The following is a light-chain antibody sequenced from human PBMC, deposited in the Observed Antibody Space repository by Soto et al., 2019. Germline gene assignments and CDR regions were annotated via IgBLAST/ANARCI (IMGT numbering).Light chain of an antibody. V-gene: IGKV1-17*02. J-gene: IGKJ1*01. CDR1: QGIRID. CDR3: LQHNSFPRT. Sequence: DIQMTQSPSSLSASVGDRVTITCRASQGIRIDLGWFQQRPGKAPKRLIYGASSLQSGVPSRFSGSGYGTEFTLTISNLQPEDFATYYCLQHNSFPRTFGQGTK. CDR2: GAS.